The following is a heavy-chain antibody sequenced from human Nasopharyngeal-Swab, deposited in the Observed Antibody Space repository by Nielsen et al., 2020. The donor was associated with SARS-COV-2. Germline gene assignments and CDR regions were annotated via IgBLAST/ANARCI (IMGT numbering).Heavy chain of an antibody. CDR1: RYTFTGSA. CDR3: ASEPGGMAARCKHFDP. V-gene: IGHV1-46*01. J-gene: IGHJ5*02. D-gene: IGHD6-25*01. CDR2: ISPSGGAT. Sequence: ASVKVSCKASRYTFTGSARQAPGQGLEWMGVISPSGGATNYARKFRGRVTMTRDPSTSTVYLDLSSLKSEDTAVYFCASEPGGMAARCKHFDPWGQGTLVTVSS.